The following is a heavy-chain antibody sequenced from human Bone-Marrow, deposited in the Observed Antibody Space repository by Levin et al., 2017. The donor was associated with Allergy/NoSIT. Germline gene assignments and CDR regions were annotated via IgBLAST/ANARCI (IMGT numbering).Heavy chain of an antibody. Sequence: HWVRQAPGKGLEWVAVISYDGSNKYYADSVKGRFTISRDPSKNTLYLQMNSLRAEDTAVYYCAKVGIADNYGMDVWGQGTTVTVSS. V-gene: IGHV3-30*18. J-gene: IGHJ6*02. CDR3: AKVGIADNYGMDV. D-gene: IGHD6-13*01. CDR2: ISYDGSNK.